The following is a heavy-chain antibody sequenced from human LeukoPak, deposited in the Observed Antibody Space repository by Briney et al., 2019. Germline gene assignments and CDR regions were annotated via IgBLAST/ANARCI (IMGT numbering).Heavy chain of an antibody. Sequence: GGSLRLSCAASGFTFSSYWMSWVRQAPGKGLEWVANIKQDGSEKYYVDSVKGRFTISRDNAKNSLYLQMNSLRAEDTAVYYCARYYYDSSGYYYVDYRGQGTLVTVSS. V-gene: IGHV3-7*01. CDR3: ARYYYDSSGYYYVDY. CDR2: IKQDGSEK. CDR1: GFTFSSYW. J-gene: IGHJ4*02. D-gene: IGHD3-22*01.